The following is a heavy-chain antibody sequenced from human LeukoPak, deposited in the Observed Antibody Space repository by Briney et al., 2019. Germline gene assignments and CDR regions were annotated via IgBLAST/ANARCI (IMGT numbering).Heavy chain of an antibody. V-gene: IGHV1-46*01. CDR3: ARDVAVTTPNDAFDI. Sequence: ASVKVSCKASGYTFTSYYMHWVRQAPGQGLEWMGIINPSGGSTSYAQKFQGRVTMTRDTSTSTVYMELSSLRSEDTAVYYCARDVAVTTPNDAFDIWGQGTMVTVSS. CDR2: INPSGGST. CDR1: GYTFTSYY. J-gene: IGHJ3*02. D-gene: IGHD4-17*01.